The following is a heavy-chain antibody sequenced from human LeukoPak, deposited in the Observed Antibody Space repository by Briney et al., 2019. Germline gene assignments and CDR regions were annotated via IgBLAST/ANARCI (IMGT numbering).Heavy chain of an antibody. D-gene: IGHD1-26*01. V-gene: IGHV3-23*01. J-gene: IGHJ4*02. CDR2: ISGSGGST. CDR1: GFTFSSYA. CDR3: AKDFRPHTVGAIYFDY. Sequence: GGSLRLSCAASGFTFSSYAMNWVRQAPGKGLEWVSAISGSGGSTYYADSVKGRFTISRDNSKNTLYLQMNSLRAEDTAVYYCAKDFRPHTVGAIYFDYWGQGTLVTVSS.